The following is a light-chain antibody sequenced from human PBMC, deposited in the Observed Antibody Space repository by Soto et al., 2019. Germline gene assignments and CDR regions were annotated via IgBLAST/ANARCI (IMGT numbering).Light chain of an antibody. CDR1: SSDVGGYNY. CDR3: ISYTSSSTLSWV. CDR2: EVS. J-gene: IGLJ3*02. V-gene: IGLV2-14*01. Sequence: QSALTQPASVSGSPGQSITISCTGTSSDVGGYNYVSWYQQHPGKAPKLMIYEVSNRPLGVSNHFSGSKSGNTASLTISGLQAEDEADYYCISYTSSSTLSWVFGGGTKLTVL.